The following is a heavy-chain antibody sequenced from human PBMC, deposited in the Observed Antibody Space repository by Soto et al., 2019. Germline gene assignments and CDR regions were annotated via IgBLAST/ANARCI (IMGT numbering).Heavy chain of an antibody. CDR3: ARDRAIFGVVIMDYFDY. CDR2: ISAYNGNT. J-gene: IGHJ4*02. V-gene: IGHV1-18*01. D-gene: IGHD3-3*01. Sequence: ASVKVSCKASGYTFTSYGISWVRQAPGQGLEWMGWISAYNGNTNYAQKLQGRVTMTTDTSTSTAYMELRSLRSDDTAVYYCARDRAIFGVVIMDYFDYWGRGTLVTVSS. CDR1: GYTFTSYG.